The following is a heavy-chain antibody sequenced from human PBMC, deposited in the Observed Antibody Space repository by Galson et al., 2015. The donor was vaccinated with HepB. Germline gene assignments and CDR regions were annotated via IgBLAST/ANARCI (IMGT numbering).Heavy chain of an antibody. CDR3: ARDLWQAGHYFGMDV. Sequence: SLRLSCAASGFIFDNYAMNWVRQAPGKGLEWVSSITGSGHRTYYAKSVKGRFSISRDNSKNTVFLQMSGLRADDTAIYYCARDLWQAGHYFGMDVWGQGTTITVSS. V-gene: IGHV3-23*01. J-gene: IGHJ6*02. CDR1: GFIFDNYA. CDR2: ITGSGHRT. D-gene: IGHD2/OR15-2a*01.